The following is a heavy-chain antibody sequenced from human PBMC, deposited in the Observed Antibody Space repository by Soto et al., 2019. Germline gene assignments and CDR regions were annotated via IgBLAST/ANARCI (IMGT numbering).Heavy chain of an antibody. CDR1: GFTFGSSW. J-gene: IGHJ4*02. Sequence: GGSLRLSCAASGFTFGSSWMHWVRQAPGKGLEWVSYISSSGSTIYYADSVKGRFTISRDNAKNSLYLQMNSLRAEDTAVYYCANALDPAPGLANDYWGQGTLVTVSS. D-gene: IGHD3-9*01. CDR2: ISSSGSTI. CDR3: ANALDPAPGLANDY. V-gene: IGHV3-48*04.